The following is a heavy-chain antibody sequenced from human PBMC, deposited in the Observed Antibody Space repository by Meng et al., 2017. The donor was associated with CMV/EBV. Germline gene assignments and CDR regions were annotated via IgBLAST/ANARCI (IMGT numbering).Heavy chain of an antibody. V-gene: IGHV4-59*01. Sequence: GSLRLSCTVSGGSISSYYWSWIRQPPGKGLEWIGYIYYSGSTNYNPSLKSRVTISVDTSKNQFSLKLSSVTAADTAVYYCARFYYDFWSGYYHGDYGMDVWGQGTTVTVSS. CDR2: IYYSGST. CDR3: ARFYYDFWSGYYHGDYGMDV. J-gene: IGHJ6*02. D-gene: IGHD3-3*01. CDR1: GGSISSYY.